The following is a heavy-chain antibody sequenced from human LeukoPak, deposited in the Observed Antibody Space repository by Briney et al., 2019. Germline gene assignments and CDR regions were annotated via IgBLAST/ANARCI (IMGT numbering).Heavy chain of an antibody. J-gene: IGHJ4*02. CDR2: ISGSGGST. V-gene: IGHV3-23*01. CDR1: GFTFNSYD. CDR3: AKAHCSSTSCYTWAGLDY. D-gene: IGHD2-2*02. Sequence: GGSLRLSCASSGFTFNSYDMNWVRQAPGKGLEWVSGISGSGGSTYYADSVKGRFTISRDNSKNTLYLQMNSLRAEDTAVYYCAKAHCSSTSCYTWAGLDYWGQGTLVTVSS.